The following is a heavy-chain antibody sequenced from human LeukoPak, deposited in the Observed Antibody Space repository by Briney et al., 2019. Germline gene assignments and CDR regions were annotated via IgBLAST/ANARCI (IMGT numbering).Heavy chain of an antibody. V-gene: IGHV3-23*01. D-gene: IGHD3-9*01. CDR1: GFTFSSYA. CDR3: VTGNDILTGYCNH. Sequence: PGGSLRLSCAASGFTFSSYAMSWVRQAPGKGLEWVSAISGSGGSTYYADSVKGRFTISRDNSKNTLYLQMNSLRAEDTAVYYCVTGNDILTGYCNHWGQGTLVTVSS. J-gene: IGHJ5*02. CDR2: ISGSGGST.